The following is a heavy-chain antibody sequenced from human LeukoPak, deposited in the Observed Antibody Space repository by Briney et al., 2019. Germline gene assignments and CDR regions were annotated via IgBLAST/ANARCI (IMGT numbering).Heavy chain of an antibody. Sequence: SVKVSCKASGGTFSSYAISWVRQAPGQGLEWMGGIIPIFGTANYAQKFQGRVTITADKSTSTAYMELSSLRSEDTAVYYCARVFVTMVRGVPEGFDYWGQGTLVTVSS. CDR2: IIPIFGTA. J-gene: IGHJ4*02. D-gene: IGHD3-10*01. CDR3: ARVFVTMVRGVPEGFDY. V-gene: IGHV1-69*06. CDR1: GGTFSSYA.